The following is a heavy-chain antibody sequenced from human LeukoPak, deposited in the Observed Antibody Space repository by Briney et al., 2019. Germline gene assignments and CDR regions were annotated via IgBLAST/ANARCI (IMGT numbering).Heavy chain of an antibody. D-gene: IGHD2-2*01. Sequence: PADTLSLMCTVSGGSMRSYYWSWIRQPAGRGLEWIGRIYTSRSTNYNPSLKSQVNMSVDTSKNQFSLNLSYVTAADTAVYYCARDRSSGSTSCYPTQTGCYYYYMDVWGKGTTVTVSS. CDR3: ARDRSSGSTSCYPTQTGCYYYYMDV. J-gene: IGHJ6*03. CDR2: IYTSRST. V-gene: IGHV4-4*07. CDR1: GGSMRSYY.